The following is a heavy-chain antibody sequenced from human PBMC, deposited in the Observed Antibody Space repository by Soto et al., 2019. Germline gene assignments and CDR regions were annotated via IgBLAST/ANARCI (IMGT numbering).Heavy chain of an antibody. CDR3: ARVASLIPIFHGLDA. Sequence: QVQLVQSGAEVKKPGASVKVSCKASGYTFNKYGITWVRQAPGQGLEWLGWISGYNGNTNFAQRLKGRVNMTTDTSTTTAYMELRSLRPDDTAIYYCARVASLIPIFHGLDAWGQGTTVTVSS. CDR1: GYTFNKYG. D-gene: IGHD3-3*01. V-gene: IGHV1-18*04. J-gene: IGHJ6*02. CDR2: ISGYNGNT.